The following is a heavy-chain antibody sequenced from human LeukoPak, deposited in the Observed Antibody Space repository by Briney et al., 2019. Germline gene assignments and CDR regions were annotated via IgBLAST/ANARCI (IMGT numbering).Heavy chain of an antibody. Sequence: ASVKVSCKVSGYTFTELSMHWVRQAPGKGLEWMGGFDPEDGETIYAQKFQGRVTMTEDTSTDTAYMELSSPRSEDTAVYYCATPDIAARPTNDAFDIWGQGTMVTVSS. V-gene: IGHV1-24*01. CDR1: GYTFTELS. CDR2: FDPEDGET. D-gene: IGHD6-6*01. J-gene: IGHJ3*02. CDR3: ATPDIAARPTNDAFDI.